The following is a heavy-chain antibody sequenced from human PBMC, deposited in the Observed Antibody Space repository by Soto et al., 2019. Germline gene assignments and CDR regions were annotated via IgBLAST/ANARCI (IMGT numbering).Heavy chain of an antibody. CDR2: ISYDGSNK. D-gene: IGHD3-10*01. Sequence: QVQLVESGGGVVQPGRSLRLSCAASGFTFSSYGMHWVRQAPGKGLEWVAVISYDGSNKYYADSVKGRFTISRDNSKNTLYLQMNSLRAEDTAVYYCAKCFLGSRLINYYGSSPPWFDPWGQGTLVTVSS. CDR3: AKCFLGSRLINYYGSSPPWFDP. V-gene: IGHV3-30*18. CDR1: GFTFSSYG. J-gene: IGHJ5*02.